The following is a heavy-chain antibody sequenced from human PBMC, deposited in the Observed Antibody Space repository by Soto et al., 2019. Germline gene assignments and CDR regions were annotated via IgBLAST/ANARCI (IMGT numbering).Heavy chain of an antibody. Sequence: VGSLRLSCAASGFSFSTHAMSWVRQAPGKGLEWVSSISSGGTTTFYAASVEGRFTISRDKSKNTLYLQMNSLRADDTAVYFCAKEGGSIGGWFGRKFDSWGQGTQVTVSS. V-gene: IGHV3-23*01. D-gene: IGHD3-16*01. J-gene: IGHJ4*02. CDR3: AKEGGSIGGWFGRKFDS. CDR1: GFSFSTHA. CDR2: ISSGGTTT.